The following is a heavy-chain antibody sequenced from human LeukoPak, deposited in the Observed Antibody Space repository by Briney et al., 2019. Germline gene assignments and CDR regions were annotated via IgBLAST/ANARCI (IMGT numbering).Heavy chain of an antibody. J-gene: IGHJ4*02. D-gene: IGHD2-15*01. CDR3: ARDIVGGSSPKFDY. V-gene: IGHV3-30-3*01. Sequence: GRSLRLSCAASGFTFSSYAMHWVRQAPGKGLEWVAVISYDGSNKYYADSVKGRFTISRDNSKNTPYLQMNSLRAEDTAVYYCARDIVGGSSPKFDYWGQGTLVTVSS. CDR1: GFTFSSYA. CDR2: ISYDGSNK.